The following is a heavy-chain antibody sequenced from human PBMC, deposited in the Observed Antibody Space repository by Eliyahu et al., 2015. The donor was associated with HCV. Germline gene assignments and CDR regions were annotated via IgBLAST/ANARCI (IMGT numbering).Heavy chain of an antibody. CDR1: XVGETFNHRS. Sequence: QMHLVQSEVKRTGSSVKLSCAVSXVGETFNHRSLXWVRQAPGQAPEWMGYIRPLRGDIKTALKFHGRLMLSRDTVTISRLRSETTVYMELTGLTSDDRGIYFCTTGEGEKSWLDPWGQGTLLTVSS. D-gene: IGHD3-10*01. CDR2: IRPLRGDI. J-gene: IGHJ5*02. CDR3: TTGEGEKSWLDP. V-gene: IGHV1-45*02.